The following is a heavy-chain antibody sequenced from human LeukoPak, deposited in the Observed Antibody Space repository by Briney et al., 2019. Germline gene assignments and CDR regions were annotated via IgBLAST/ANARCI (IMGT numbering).Heavy chain of an antibody. CDR2: ISSSGSTI. Sequence: PGGSLRLSCAASGFTFSDYYMSWIRQAPGKVLEWVSYISSSGSTIYYADSVKGRFTISGDNAKNSLYLQMNSLRAEDTAVYYCASRFGYSYGYPFDYWGQGTLVTVSS. CDR3: ASRFGYSYGYPFDY. V-gene: IGHV3-11*01. J-gene: IGHJ4*02. CDR1: GFTFSDYY. D-gene: IGHD5-18*01.